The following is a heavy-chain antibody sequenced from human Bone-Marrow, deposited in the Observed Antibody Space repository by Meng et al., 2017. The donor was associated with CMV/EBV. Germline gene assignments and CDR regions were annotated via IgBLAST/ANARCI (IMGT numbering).Heavy chain of an antibody. CDR2: IYSDGTTT. CDR1: GFTFSGYW. V-gene: IGHV3-74*01. Sequence: ASGFTFSGYWMHWVRKVPGKGLVWVSRIYSDGTTTNYADSVKGRFTISRENAKNTLYLQMNSLRADDTAVYFCARETESSSSRTFDHWGQGTLVTVSS. J-gene: IGHJ4*02. CDR3: ARETESSSSRTFDH. D-gene: IGHD1-1*01.